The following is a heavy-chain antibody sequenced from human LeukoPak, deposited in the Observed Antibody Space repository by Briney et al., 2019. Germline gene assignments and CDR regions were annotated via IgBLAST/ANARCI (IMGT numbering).Heavy chain of an antibody. Sequence: SENLSLTCTVSGGSISSYYWSWIRQPPGKGLEWIGYIYYSGSTNYNPSLKSRVTISVDTSKNQFSLKLSSVTAADTAVYYCARVIAAAGYYYYYGMDVWGQGTTVTVSS. CDR1: GGSISSYY. CDR3: ARVIAAAGYYYYYGMDV. D-gene: IGHD6-13*01. V-gene: IGHV4-59*01. CDR2: IYYSGST. J-gene: IGHJ6*02.